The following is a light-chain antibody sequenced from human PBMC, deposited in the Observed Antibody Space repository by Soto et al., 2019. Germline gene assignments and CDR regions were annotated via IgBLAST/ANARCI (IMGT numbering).Light chain of an antibody. CDR3: HQYGSSPWT. J-gene: IGKJ1*01. V-gene: IGKV3-15*01. Sequence: EVVMTQSPATLSVSPGERVTFSCRASQSVTTNLAWYQHKPGQSPRLLISGASTGASGIPPRFSGSGSGTEFTLTIDRLQSADFVVYYCHQYGSSPWTFGQGTKVEIK. CDR2: GAS. CDR1: QSVTTN.